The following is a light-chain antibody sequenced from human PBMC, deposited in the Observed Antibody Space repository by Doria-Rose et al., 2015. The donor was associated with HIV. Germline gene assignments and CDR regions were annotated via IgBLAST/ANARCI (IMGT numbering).Light chain of an antibody. CDR2: DGS. Sequence: TQSPGTLSLSPGERATLSCRASQSFSSTYLAWYQQKPGQAPSLLIYDGSTRATSIPDRFSASGSGADFTLTINRLEPEDFAPYYCHQYGTSWTFGQGTKVEI. CDR3: HQYGTSWT. J-gene: IGKJ1*01. CDR1: QSFSSTY. V-gene: IGKV3-20*01.